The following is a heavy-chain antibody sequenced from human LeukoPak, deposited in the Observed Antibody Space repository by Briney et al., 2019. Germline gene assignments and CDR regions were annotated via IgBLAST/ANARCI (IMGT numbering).Heavy chain of an antibody. V-gene: IGHV4-34*08. CDR2: INHSGST. J-gene: IGHJ6*04. CDR3: AITYYDILTGYHSEIMDV. Sequence: GSLRLSCAASGFTFSSYAMSWIRQPPGKGLEWIGEINHSGSTNYNPSLKSRVTISVDTSKNQFSLKLSSVTAADTAVYYCAITYYDILTGYHSEIMDVWGKGTTVTVSS. CDR1: GFTFSSYA. D-gene: IGHD3-9*01.